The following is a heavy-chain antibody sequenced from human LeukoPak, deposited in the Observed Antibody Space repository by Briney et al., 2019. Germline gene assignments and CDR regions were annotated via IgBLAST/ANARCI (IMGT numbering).Heavy chain of an antibody. J-gene: IGHJ5*02. CDR1: GGTFSSYA. CDR3: ARAPLPHTYNWFDP. Sequence: ASVKVSCKASGGTFSSYAISWVRQAPGQGLEWMGGIIPIFGTANYAQKFQGRVTITADESTSTAYMELSSLRSEDTAVYYCARAPLPHTYNWFDPWGQGTLVTVSS. CDR2: IIPIFGTA. D-gene: IGHD5/OR15-5a*01. V-gene: IGHV1-69*13.